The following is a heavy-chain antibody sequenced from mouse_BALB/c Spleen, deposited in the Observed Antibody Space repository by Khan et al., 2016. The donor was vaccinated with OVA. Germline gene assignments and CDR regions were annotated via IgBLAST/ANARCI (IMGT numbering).Heavy chain of an antibody. V-gene: IGHV3-2*02. CDR1: GYSITRDYA. CDR2: ISNSGSA. CDR3: ASELGRYYSMDY. Sequence: VQLQESGPGLVKPSQSLSLTCTVTGYSITRDYAWNWIRQFPGNKLEWMGYISNSGSASYKPSLKSGISITRDTSKNQFFLQLNSVTTEDTVTYYCASELGRYYSMDYWGQGTSVTFSS. J-gene: IGHJ4*01. D-gene: IGHD4-1*01.